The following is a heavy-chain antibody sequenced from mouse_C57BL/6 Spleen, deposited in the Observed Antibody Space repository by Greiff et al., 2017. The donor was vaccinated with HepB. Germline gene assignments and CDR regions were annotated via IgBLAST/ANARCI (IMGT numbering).Heavy chain of an antibody. V-gene: IGHV1-15*01. CDR3: TRELGAGKGPFDY. CDR1: GYTFTDYE. CDR2: IDPETGGT. Sequence: VQLQQSGAELVRPGASVTLSCKASGYTFTDYEMHWVKQTPVHGLEWIGAIDPETGGTAYNQKFKGKAILTADKSSSTAYMELRRLTSEDSAVYYCTRELGAGKGPFDYWGQGTTLTVSS. D-gene: IGHD4-1*01. J-gene: IGHJ2*01.